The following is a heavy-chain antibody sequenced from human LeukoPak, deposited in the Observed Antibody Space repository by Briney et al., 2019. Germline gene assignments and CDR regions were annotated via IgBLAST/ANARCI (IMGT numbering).Heavy chain of an antibody. CDR2: INPNSGGI. V-gene: IGHV1-2*02. CDR1: GYTFTGYY. D-gene: IGHD5-12*01. J-gene: IGHJ4*02. CDR3: ARAGYSGDYFDY. Sequence: ASVKVSCKASGYTFTGYYMHWVRQAPGQGLEWMGWINPNSGGINYAQKFQGRVTMTRDTSISTAYMELSRLRSDDTAVYYCARAGYSGDYFDYWGQGTLVTVSS.